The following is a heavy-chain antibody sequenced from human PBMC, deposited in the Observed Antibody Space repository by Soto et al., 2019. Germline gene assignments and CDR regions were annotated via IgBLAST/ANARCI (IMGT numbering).Heavy chain of an antibody. D-gene: IGHD3-10*01. CDR1: GFTFSSYG. Sequence: QVQLVESGGGVVQPGRSLRLSCAASGFTFSSYGMHWVRQAPGKGLEWVAVIWYDGSNKYYADSVKGRFTISRDNSKNTLYLQMNSLRAEDTAVYYCARGPPIWFGELWPFDYWGQGTRVTVSS. CDR2: IWYDGSNK. J-gene: IGHJ4*02. CDR3: ARGPPIWFGELWPFDY. V-gene: IGHV3-33*01.